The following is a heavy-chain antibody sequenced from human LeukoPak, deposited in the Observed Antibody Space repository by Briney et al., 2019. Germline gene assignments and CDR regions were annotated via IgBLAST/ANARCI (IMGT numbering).Heavy chain of an antibody. CDR1: GYTFTGYY. D-gene: IGHD3-10*01. CDR2: IYPHSGGT. Sequence: ASVKVSCKASGYTFTGYYIHWVRQASGQGLEWMGWIYPHSGGTDYAQKFQGRVTMTRDTSISTAYMELSRLRSDDTAVYYCAKTRVGIRGVYPTGAFDIWGQGTMVTVSS. CDR3: AKTRVGIRGVYPTGAFDI. V-gene: IGHV1-2*02. J-gene: IGHJ3*02.